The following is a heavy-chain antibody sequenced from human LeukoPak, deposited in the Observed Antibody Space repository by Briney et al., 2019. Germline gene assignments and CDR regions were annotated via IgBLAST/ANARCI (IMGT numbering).Heavy chain of an antibody. J-gene: IGHJ4*02. Sequence: GGSLRLSCAASGFTFNTYAMSWVRQAPGKGLEWVSLIIGSGNSIHYADSVKGRFTISRGNFKNTVFLQLNSLRPEDTAVYYCAKHGDNVWGSFRFGLDYWGQGTLVTVSS. CDR1: GFTFNTYA. D-gene: IGHD3-16*02. V-gene: IGHV3-23*01. CDR3: AKHGDNVWGSFRFGLDY. CDR2: IIGSGNSI.